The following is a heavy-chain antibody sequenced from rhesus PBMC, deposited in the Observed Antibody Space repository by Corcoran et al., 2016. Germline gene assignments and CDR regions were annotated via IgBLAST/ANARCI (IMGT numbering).Heavy chain of an antibody. V-gene: IGHV4S7*01. Sequence: QVQLQESGPGLVKPSETLSLTCAVSGGSIRGYYYWSWIRQPPGKGLEWIGRIRSGGSTNHNPSLKSRVTMSIAMAKNQLVLKLSSVTGADTAVYYCARDQVDVWTGDYHDYWGQGVLVTVSS. CDR1: GGSIRGYYY. D-gene: IGHD3-3*01. CDR3: ARDQVDVWTGDYHDY. J-gene: IGHJ4*01. CDR2: IRSGGST.